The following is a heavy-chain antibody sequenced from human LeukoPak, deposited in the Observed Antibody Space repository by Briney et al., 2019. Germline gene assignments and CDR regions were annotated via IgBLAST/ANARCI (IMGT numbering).Heavy chain of an antibody. D-gene: IGHD1-26*01. Sequence: GGSLRLSCAASGFIFNTYWMSWVRQAPGKGPEWVANIRQDGSEEYYVGSVKGRFTISRDNAKNSLYLQMNSLRAEDSAVYYCARDKIVGPTTLDCWGQGTLVTVSS. CDR3: ARDKIVGPTTLDC. CDR1: GFIFNTYW. CDR2: IRQDGSEE. V-gene: IGHV3-7*01. J-gene: IGHJ4*02.